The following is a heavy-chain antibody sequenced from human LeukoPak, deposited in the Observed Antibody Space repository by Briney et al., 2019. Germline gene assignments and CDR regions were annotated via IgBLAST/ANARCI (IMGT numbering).Heavy chain of an antibody. D-gene: IGHD4-11*01. CDR2: INHSGST. V-gene: IGHV4-34*01. CDR1: GVTFSGYY. J-gene: IGHJ6*03. Sequence: SETLSLTCAVYGVTFSGYYWSWIRQPPGKGLEWIGEINHSGSTNYNPSLKSRVTISVDTSKNQFSLKLSSVTAADTAVYYCARAHYSNPSYYYYMDVWGKGTTVTVSS. CDR3: ARAHYSNPSYYYYMDV.